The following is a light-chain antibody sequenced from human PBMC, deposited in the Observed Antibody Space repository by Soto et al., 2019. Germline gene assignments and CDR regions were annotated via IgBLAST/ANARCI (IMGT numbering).Light chain of an antibody. CDR3: QTWDTGARVV. CDR1: SGHSSYA. Sequence: QLVLTQSPSASASLGASVKLTCTLSSGHSSYAIAWHQQQPEKGPRYLMKLSSDGSHSKGDGIPDRFSGSSSGAERYLTISRLQSEDEADYYCQTWDTGARVVFDGGTKVTVL. J-gene: IGLJ2*01. V-gene: IGLV4-69*01. CDR2: LSSDGSH.